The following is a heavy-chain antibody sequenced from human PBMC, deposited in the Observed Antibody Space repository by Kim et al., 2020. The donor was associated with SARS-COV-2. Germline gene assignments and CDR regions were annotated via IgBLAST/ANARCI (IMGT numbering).Heavy chain of an antibody. J-gene: IGHJ3*02. CDR3: ARDNCSGGSCLDAFDI. Sequence: LKRRVTLSVDTSKNQFSLNLRSVTAADTAVYYCARDNCSGGSCLDAFDIWGRGTMVTVSS. D-gene: IGHD2-15*01. V-gene: IGHV4-59*01.